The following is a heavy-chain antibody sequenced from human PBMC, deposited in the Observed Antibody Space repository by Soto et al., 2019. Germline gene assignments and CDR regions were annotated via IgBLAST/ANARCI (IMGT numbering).Heavy chain of an antibody. D-gene: IGHD3-22*01. CDR2: IYYSGST. J-gene: IGHJ2*01. CDR3: ARVSMIVVVITGGYFDL. V-gene: IGHV4-30-4*01. Sequence: QVQLQESGPGLVKPSQTLSLTCTVSGGSISSGDYYWSWIRQPPGKGLEWIGYIYYSGSTYYNPSLKSRVTISVDTSKNQFSLKLSSVTAADTAVYYCARVSMIVVVITGGYFDLWGRGTLVTVSS. CDR1: GGSISSGDYY.